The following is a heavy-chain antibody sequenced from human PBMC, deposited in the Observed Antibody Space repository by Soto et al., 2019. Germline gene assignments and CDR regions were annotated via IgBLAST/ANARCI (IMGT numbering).Heavy chain of an antibody. CDR2: IYHSGST. J-gene: IGHJ4*02. CDR1: GYSISSGYY. CDR3: ARREAARTAHFDY. Sequence: SETLSLTCAVSGYSISSGYYWGWIRQPPGKGLEWIGSIYHSGSTYYNPSLKSRVTISVDTSKNQFSLKLSSVTAADTAVYYCARREAARTAHFDYWGQGTLVTVSS. D-gene: IGHD6-6*01. V-gene: IGHV4-38-2*01.